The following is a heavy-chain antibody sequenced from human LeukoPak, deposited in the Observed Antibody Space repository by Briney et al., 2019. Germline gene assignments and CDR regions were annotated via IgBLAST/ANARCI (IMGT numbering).Heavy chain of an antibody. CDR3: ARDQGYRYGSTYRSTVFDY. V-gene: IGHV3-48*03. Sequence: GGSLRLSCEDSGFTFRSYEMNWVRQAPGRGLGWIAYLSSSGSAFSYADSVKGRFTISRDNAKNSLYLQMTRLRADDTAVYYCARDQGYRYGSTYRSTVFDYWGQGTLVTVSS. CDR2: LSSSGSAF. D-gene: IGHD5-18*01. CDR1: GFTFRSYE. J-gene: IGHJ4*02.